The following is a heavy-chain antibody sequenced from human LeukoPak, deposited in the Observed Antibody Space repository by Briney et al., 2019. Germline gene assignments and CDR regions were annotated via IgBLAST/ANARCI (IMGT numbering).Heavy chain of an antibody. J-gene: IGHJ5*02. CDR3: ARDDSSSWFNWFDP. CDR1: GYTLTRYY. V-gene: IGHV1-2*02. Sequence: APVKVSCKASGYTLTRYYMPWVRQAPGKGLEGMGWINPNSGGTNYAQKFQGRVTMTRDTSISTAYMELSRLRSDDTAVYYCARDDSSSWFNWFDPWGRGTLVTVSS. D-gene: IGHD6-13*01. CDR2: INPNSGGT.